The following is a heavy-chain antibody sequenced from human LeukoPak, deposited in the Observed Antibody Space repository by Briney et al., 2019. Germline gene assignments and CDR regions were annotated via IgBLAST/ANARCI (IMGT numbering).Heavy chain of an antibody. J-gene: IGHJ4*02. CDR3: ARGYGSGSYGNY. CDR1: GGSFRGYY. CDR2: INHSGST. Sequence: SETLSLTCAVYGGSFRGYYWSWIRQPPGKGLEWIGEINHSGSTNYNPSLKSRVTISVDTSKNQFSLKLSSVTAADTAVYYCARGYGSGSYGNYWGQGALVTVS. V-gene: IGHV4-34*01. D-gene: IGHD3-10*01.